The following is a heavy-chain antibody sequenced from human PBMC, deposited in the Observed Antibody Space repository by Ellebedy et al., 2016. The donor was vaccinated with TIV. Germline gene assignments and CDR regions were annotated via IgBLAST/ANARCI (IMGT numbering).Heavy chain of an antibody. CDR3: ARHGYDFWSGYYSSGYFDY. CDR1: GGSISSSSYY. J-gene: IGHJ4*02. D-gene: IGHD3-3*01. V-gene: IGHV4-39*01. CDR2: IYYSGST. Sequence: MPSETLSLTCTVSGGSISSSSYYWGWIRQPPGKGLEWIGGIYYSGSTYYNPSLKSRVTISVDTSKNQFSLKLSSVTAADTAVYYCARHGYDFWSGYYSSGYFDYWGQGTLVTVSS.